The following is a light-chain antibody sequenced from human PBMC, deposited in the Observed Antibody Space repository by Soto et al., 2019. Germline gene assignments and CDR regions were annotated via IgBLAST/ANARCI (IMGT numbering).Light chain of an antibody. J-gene: IGKJ4*01. Sequence: AIQLTQSPSSLSASVGDRVTITCRASQGISSALAWYQQKPGKAPKLLIYDASSLESGVPSRFSGSGSGTDFTLTISSLQPEDFATYYCQQFNSYPHGVTFGGGTKVEIK. CDR1: QGISSA. CDR2: DAS. V-gene: IGKV1-13*02. CDR3: QQFNSYPHGVT.